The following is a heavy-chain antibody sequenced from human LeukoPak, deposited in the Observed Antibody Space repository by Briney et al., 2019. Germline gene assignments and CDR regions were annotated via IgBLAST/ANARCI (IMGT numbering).Heavy chain of an antibody. CDR2: IQNNGVNE. D-gene: IGHD4-23*01. Sequence: GGSLRLSCAASGFSFSSYGMHWVRQAPGKGLQWVAHIQNNGVNEHYADSVKGRFTISRDNSKNTLYLQMNSQRAEDTAVYYCAKGHYGGNGLAFDIWGQGTMVTVSS. J-gene: IGHJ3*02. CDR3: AKGHYGGNGLAFDI. V-gene: IGHV3-30*02. CDR1: GFSFSSYG.